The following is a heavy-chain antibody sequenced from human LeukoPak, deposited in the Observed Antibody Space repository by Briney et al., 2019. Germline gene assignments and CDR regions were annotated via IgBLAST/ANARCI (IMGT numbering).Heavy chain of an antibody. J-gene: IGHJ4*03. Sequence: GGSLSLSCTASGFTFGDYAVSWVRQAPGKGLEWVGFIRKKGFGGTTEYAASVKGRFTISRHDSNSIAYLQMNSLRTEDTAVYYCARANCVNGVCFYFDYWGQGTRVNVSS. CDR3: ARANCVNGVCFYFDY. D-gene: IGHD2-8*01. V-gene: IGHV3-49*04. CDR2: IRKKGFGGTT. CDR1: GFTFGDYA.